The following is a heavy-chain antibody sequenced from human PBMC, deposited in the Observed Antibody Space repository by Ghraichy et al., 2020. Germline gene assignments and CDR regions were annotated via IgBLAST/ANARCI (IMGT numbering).Heavy chain of an antibody. CDR2: IYYSGNT. V-gene: IGHV4-59*01. Sequence: SETLSLTCSISGGSISSFYWNWIRQPPGKGLEWIGSIYYSGNTNYNPSLKSRVTMSVYASKNHFSLRLSSVTAADTAAYYCARESRFWSGDYYYYMDVWGKVTTVTVSS. J-gene: IGHJ6*03. D-gene: IGHD3-3*01. CDR1: GGSISSFY. CDR3: ARESRFWSGDYYYYMDV.